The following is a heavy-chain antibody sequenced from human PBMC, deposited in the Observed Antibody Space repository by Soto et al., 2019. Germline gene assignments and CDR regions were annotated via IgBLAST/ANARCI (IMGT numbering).Heavy chain of an antibody. Sequence: QLQLQESGPGLVKPSETLSLTCTVSGGSISSSSYYWGWIRQPPGKGLEWIGSIYYSGSTYYNPSLKSRVTNSVDTSKDPFSLKLSSVAAAGTAVYYCAGQEYWGYGAEGFDYWGQGTLVTVSS. D-gene: IGHD5-12*01. V-gene: IGHV4-39*01. J-gene: IGHJ4*02. CDR3: AGQEYWGYGAEGFDY. CDR2: IYYSGST. CDR1: GGSISSSSYY.